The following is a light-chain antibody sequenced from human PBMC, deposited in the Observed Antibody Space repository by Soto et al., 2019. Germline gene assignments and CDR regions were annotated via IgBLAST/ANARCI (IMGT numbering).Light chain of an antibody. CDR2: DVS. CDR3: SSYTSSSTLGV. CDR1: SSDVGGYNY. V-gene: IGLV2-14*01. J-gene: IGLJ1*01. Sequence: QSALTQPASVSGSPGQSITISCTGTSSDVGGYNYVSWYQQHPGKAPKLMIYDVSNRPSGVSNRFSGSKSGNTASLTISGRQAEDDADYYCSSYTSSSTLGVFGTGTQLTVL.